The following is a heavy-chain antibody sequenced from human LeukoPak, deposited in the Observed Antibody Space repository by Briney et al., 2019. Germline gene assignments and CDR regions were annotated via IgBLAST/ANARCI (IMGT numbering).Heavy chain of an antibody. CDR1: GGTFSSYA. D-gene: IGHD3-9*01. J-gene: IGHJ6*02. CDR3: ASYYDILNLGYYYGMDV. Sequence: GASVKVSCKASGGTFSSYAISWVRQAPGQGLEWMGGIIPIFGTANYAQKFQGRVTITADESTSTAYMELSSLRSEDTAVYYCASYYDILNLGYYYGMDVWGQGTTVTVPS. CDR2: IIPIFGTA. V-gene: IGHV1-69*13.